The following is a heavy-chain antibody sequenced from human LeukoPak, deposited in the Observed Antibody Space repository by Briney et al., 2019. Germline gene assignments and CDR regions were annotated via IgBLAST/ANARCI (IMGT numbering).Heavy chain of an antibody. CDR3: ARPTWIQRSGGSRYFDY. D-gene: IGHD5-18*01. CDR2: INHSGST. J-gene: IGHJ4*02. Sequence: PSETLSLTCAVYGGSFSGYYWSWIRQPPGKGLEWIGEINHSGSTNYNPSLKSRVTIPVDTSKNQFSLKLSSVTAADTAVYYCARPTWIQRSGGSRYFDYWGQGTLVTVSS. CDR1: GGSFSGYY. V-gene: IGHV4-34*01.